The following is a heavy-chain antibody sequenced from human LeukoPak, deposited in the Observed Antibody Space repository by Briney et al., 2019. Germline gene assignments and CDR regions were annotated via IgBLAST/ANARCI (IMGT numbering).Heavy chain of an antibody. V-gene: IGHV1-69*04. D-gene: IGHD5-12*01. Sequence: ASVKVSCKASGGTFSSYAISWVRQAPEQGLEWMGRIIPILGIANYAQKFQGRVTITADKSTSTAYMELSSLRSEDTAVYYCAGPIRGYSGYDPQYYFDYWGQGTLVTVSS. CDR1: GGTFSSYA. CDR2: IIPILGIA. CDR3: AGPIRGYSGYDPQYYFDY. J-gene: IGHJ4*02.